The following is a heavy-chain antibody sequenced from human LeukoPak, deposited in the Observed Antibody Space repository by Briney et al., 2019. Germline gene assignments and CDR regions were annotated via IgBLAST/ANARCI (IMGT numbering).Heavy chain of an antibody. J-gene: IGHJ6*02. CDR1: GGTFSSYA. CDR3: ARDLRAAPQYYYYYYGMDV. Sequence: VASVKVSCKASGGTFSSYAISWVRQAPGQGLEWMGRIIPILGIANYAQKFQGRVTITADKSTSTAYMELSSLRSEDTAVYYCARDLRAAPQYYYYYYGMDVRGQGTTVTVSS. CDR2: IIPILGIA. D-gene: IGHD6-13*01. V-gene: IGHV1-69*04.